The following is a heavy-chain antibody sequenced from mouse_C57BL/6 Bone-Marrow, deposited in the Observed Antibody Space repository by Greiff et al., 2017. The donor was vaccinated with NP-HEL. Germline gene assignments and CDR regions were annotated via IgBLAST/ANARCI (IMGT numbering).Heavy chain of an antibody. V-gene: IGHV2-5*01. CDR2: IWRGGST. CDR1: GFSLTSYG. CDR3: AKYYGSSHWYFDV. J-gene: IGHJ1*03. Sequence: QVQLQQSGPGLVQPSQSLSITCTVSGFSLTSYGVHWVRQSPGKGLEWLGVIWRGGSTDYNAAFMSRLSITKDNSKSQVVFKMNSLQADDTAIYYCAKYYGSSHWYFDVWGTGTTVTVSS. D-gene: IGHD1-1*01.